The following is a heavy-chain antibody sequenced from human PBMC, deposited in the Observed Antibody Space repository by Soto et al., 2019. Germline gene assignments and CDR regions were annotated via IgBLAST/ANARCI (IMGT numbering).Heavy chain of an antibody. D-gene: IGHD5-12*01. Sequence: QVQLQESGPGLVKPSQTLSLTCAVSHGTMTSVGYYWSWIRQFPGKGLGWIGQIFHTGNTYYNPALKGLVSMSIDTSRTTFSVTLSSMTAADPAVYFCARARNKYGGRFDCWGQGNLVTVSS. CDR2: IFHTGNT. J-gene: IGHJ4*02. V-gene: IGHV4-31*01. CDR3: ARARNKYGGRFDC. CDR1: HGTMTSVGYY.